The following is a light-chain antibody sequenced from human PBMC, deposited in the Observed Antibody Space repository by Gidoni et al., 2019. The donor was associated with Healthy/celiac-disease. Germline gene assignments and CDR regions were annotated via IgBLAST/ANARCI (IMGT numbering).Light chain of an antibody. CDR3: QQSYSSPGT. V-gene: IGKV1-39*01. Sequence: ITCRASQSISSYLNWYQQKPGKAPKLLIYAASSLQSGVPSRFSGSGSGTDFTLTISSLQPEDFATYYCQQSYSSPGTFGQGTKVEIK. CDR1: QSISSY. J-gene: IGKJ1*01. CDR2: AAS.